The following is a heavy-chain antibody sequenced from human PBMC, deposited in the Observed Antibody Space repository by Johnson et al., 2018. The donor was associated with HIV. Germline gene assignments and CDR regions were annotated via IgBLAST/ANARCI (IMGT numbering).Heavy chain of an antibody. CDR2: IKQDGSEK. J-gene: IGHJ3*02. D-gene: IGHD3-22*01. Sequence: VQLVESGGGLVQPGGSLRLSCAASGFTFSSYWMTWVRQAPGKGLEWVANIKQDGSEKYYVDSVKGRFTISRDNAKNSLYLQMNSLRAEDTAVYYCARAGRITMIVVALGAFDIWGQGTMVTVSP. CDR3: ARAGRITMIVVALGAFDI. V-gene: IGHV3-7*01. CDR1: GFTFSSYW.